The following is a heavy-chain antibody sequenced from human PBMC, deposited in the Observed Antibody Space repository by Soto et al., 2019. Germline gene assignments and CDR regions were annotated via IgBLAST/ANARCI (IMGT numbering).Heavy chain of an antibody. V-gene: IGHV3-23*01. Sequence: GGSLRLSCAASGFRFRTRAMSWVRQAPGKGLEWVASIRPGGDSTYYADSVKGRFAVSRDNSNVTLYLQMDSLRVEDTAIYYCTTHEEGAPWAGGFDSWGQGTLVTVSS. CDR3: TTHEEGAPWAGGFDS. J-gene: IGHJ5*01. CDR2: IRPGGDST. D-gene: IGHD1-26*01. CDR1: GFRFRTRA.